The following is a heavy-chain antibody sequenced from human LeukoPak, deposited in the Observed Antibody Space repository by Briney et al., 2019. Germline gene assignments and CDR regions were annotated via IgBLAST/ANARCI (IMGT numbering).Heavy chain of an antibody. V-gene: IGHV4-61*01. Sequence: SETLSLTCTVSGGSVSSGSYYWSWIRQPPGKGLEWIGYIYDSGSTNYDPSLKGRVTISVDTSKNQFSLKLNSVTAADTAVYYCARGSSSWYPKFDPWGQGTLVTVSS. CDR1: GGSVSSGSYY. J-gene: IGHJ5*02. CDR2: IYDSGST. D-gene: IGHD6-13*01. CDR3: ARGSSSWYPKFDP.